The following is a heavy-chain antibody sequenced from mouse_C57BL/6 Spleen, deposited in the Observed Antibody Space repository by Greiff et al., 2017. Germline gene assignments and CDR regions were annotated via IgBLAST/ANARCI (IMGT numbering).Heavy chain of an antibody. CDR2: ISGGGGNT. J-gene: IGHJ3*01. CDR3: ASDSDYAWFAY. Sequence: EVQGVESGGGLVKPGGSLKLSCAASGFTFSSYTMSWVRQTPEKRLEWVATISGGGGNTYYPDSVKGRFTISRDNAKNTLYLQMSSLRSEDTALYYCASDSDYAWFAYWGQGTLVTVSA. V-gene: IGHV5-9*01. D-gene: IGHD2-4*01. CDR1: GFTFSSYT.